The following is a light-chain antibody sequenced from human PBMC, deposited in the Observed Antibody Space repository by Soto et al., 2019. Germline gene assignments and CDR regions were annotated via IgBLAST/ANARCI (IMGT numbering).Light chain of an antibody. Sequence: DIQMTQTPYSVSASVGDRVTITCRASQGISSLLAWYQQIPGKAPNLLIHTASSLQSGVPSRFSGSGSGTDFTLTISSLQPEDFATYYCQRANSFPLTFGGGTKVEIK. V-gene: IGKV1-12*01. CDR2: TAS. CDR3: QRANSFPLT. CDR1: QGISSL. J-gene: IGKJ4*01.